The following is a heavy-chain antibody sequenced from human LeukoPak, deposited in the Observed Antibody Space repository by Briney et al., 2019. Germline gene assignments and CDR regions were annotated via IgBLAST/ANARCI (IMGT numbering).Heavy chain of an antibody. D-gene: IGHD6-13*01. V-gene: IGHV4-38-2*01. CDR1: GYSISSGYY. J-gene: IGHJ5*02. Sequence: ETSETLSLTCAVSGYSISSGYYWGWIRQPPGKGLEWIGSIYHSGSTYYNPSLKSRVTISVDTSKNQFSLKLSPVTAADTAVYYCARSMEVAAADDNWFDPWGQGTLVTVSS. CDR3: ARSMEVAAADDNWFDP. CDR2: IYHSGST.